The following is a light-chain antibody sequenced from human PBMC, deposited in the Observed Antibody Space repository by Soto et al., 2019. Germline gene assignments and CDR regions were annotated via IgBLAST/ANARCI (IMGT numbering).Light chain of an antibody. V-gene: IGKV1-9*01. Sequence: SQCAQSPTCMSLCGGGRVTIICRASQGINTFLAWYQQKTGKAPKLLIYAASTLQSGVPSRFSGSGSGTDFNLTISSLQSEDFAPYYCQPPHSYTITFGQGTRLEIK. J-gene: IGKJ5*01. CDR3: QPPHSYTIT. CDR2: AAS. CDR1: QGINTF.